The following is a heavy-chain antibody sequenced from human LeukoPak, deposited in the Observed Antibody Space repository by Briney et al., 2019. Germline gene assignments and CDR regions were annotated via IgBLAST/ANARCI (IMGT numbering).Heavy chain of an antibody. CDR1: GGSFSSYA. V-gene: IGHV1-69*04. J-gene: IGHJ5*02. CDR3: ARERSNTQAMAMGASWLDP. Sequence: ASVKVSCKASGGSFSSYAISWVRQAPGQGLEWMRRIIPILGMANYAQKFQGRVTMTRDTSTSTVYMELSSLRSEDTAVYYCARERSNTQAMAMGASWLDPWGQGILVTVSS. CDR2: IIPILGMA. D-gene: IGHD5-18*01.